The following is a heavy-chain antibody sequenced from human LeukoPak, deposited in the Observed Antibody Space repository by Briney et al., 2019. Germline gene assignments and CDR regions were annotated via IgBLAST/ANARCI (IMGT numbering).Heavy chain of an antibody. J-gene: IGHJ6*02. V-gene: IGHV4-59*01. Sequence: SETLSLTCSISGGSLSTNYWSWIRRPPGKGLEWIGNINHEGDTNFNPSLKSRVTLTVDTSENQVSLRLRSVTAADTADYYCARDSAWEGDWLDLKDVWGQGTTVIVSS. D-gene: IGHD2-21*02. CDR1: GGSLSTNY. CDR2: INHEGDT. CDR3: ARDSAWEGDWLDLKDV.